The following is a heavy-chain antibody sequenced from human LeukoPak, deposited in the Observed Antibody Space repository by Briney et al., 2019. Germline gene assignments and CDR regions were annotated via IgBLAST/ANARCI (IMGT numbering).Heavy chain of an antibody. CDR1: GGSISTYY. CDR2: ISSTGST. Sequence: SETLSLTCTVSGGSISTYYWSWIRQPAGKGLERIGRISSTGSTNYNPSLKSRVTMSVDTSKNQFSLKLSSVTAADTAVYYCARASYHILTGYYVYFDYWGQGTLVTVSS. D-gene: IGHD3-9*01. V-gene: IGHV4-4*07. CDR3: ARASYHILTGYYVYFDY. J-gene: IGHJ4*02.